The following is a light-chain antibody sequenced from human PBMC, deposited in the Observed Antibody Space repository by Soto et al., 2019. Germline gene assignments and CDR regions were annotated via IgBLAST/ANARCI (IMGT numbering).Light chain of an antibody. Sequence: DIPMTQSPSTLSASLGDTVTITCRASQTISSWLAWYQQKPGKAPKLLIYDASTSESGVPSRFSGSGFGTEFRLTISSLQPDDFGSYDCQTMRTFGQGTKVDIK. J-gene: IGKJ1*01. V-gene: IGKV1-5*01. CDR3: QTMRT. CDR1: QTISSW. CDR2: DAS.